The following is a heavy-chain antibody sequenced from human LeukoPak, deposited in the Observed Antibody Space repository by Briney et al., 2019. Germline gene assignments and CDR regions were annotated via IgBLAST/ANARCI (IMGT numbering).Heavy chain of an antibody. J-gene: IGHJ3*02. CDR1: GGSISSGGYS. CDR3: ASSSGYADAFDI. D-gene: IGHD3-22*01. Sequence: SQILSLTCAVSGGSISSGGYSWSWIRQPPGKGLEWIGYIYHSGSTYYNPSLKSRVTISVDRSKNQFSLKLSSVTAADTAVYCCASSSGYADAFDIWGQGTMVTVSS. V-gene: IGHV4-30-2*01. CDR2: IYHSGST.